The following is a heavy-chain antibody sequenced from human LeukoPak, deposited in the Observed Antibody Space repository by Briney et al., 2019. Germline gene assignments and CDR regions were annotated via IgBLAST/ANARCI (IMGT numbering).Heavy chain of an antibody. V-gene: IGHV3-23*01. D-gene: IGHD2-2*03. J-gene: IGHJ4*02. Sequence: GGSLRLSCAASGLTFSSYAMSWVRHAPGKGLEWVSAISGSGGSTYYADSVKGRFTISRDNSKNTLYLQMNSLRAEDTAVYYCAKGSWINYFDYWGQGTLVTVSS. CDR3: AKGSWINYFDY. CDR2: ISGSGGST. CDR1: GLTFSSYA.